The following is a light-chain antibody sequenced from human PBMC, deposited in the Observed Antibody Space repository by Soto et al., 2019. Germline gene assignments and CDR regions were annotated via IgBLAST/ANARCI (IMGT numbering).Light chain of an antibody. V-gene: IGLV2-18*02. Sequence: QSALTQPPSVSGSPGQSVTISCTGTSSDVGNYNRVSWYQQPPGTAPKLMIYAVTNRPSGVPNRFSASKSGNTASLTISGLEAEDEADYYCPSYTSNRTWVFGGGTKLTVL. CDR1: SSDVGNYNR. CDR3: PSYTSNRTWV. CDR2: AVT. J-gene: IGLJ3*02.